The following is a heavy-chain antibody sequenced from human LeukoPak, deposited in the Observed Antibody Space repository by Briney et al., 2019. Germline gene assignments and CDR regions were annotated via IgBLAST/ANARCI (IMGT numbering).Heavy chain of an antibody. CDR2: IWYDGSNK. V-gene: IGHV3-33*01. CDR1: GFTFSSYG. J-gene: IGHJ4*02. D-gene: IGHD3-22*01. CDR3: ASHYDSSGFDY. Sequence: GGSLRLSCAASGFTFSSYGMHWVRQAPGKGLEWVAVIWYDGSNKHYADSVKGRFTISRDNSKNTLYLQMNSLRAEDTAVYYCASHYDSSGFDYWGKGTLVTVSS.